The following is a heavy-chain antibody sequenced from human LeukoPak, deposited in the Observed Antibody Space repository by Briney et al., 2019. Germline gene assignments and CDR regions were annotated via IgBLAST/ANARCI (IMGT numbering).Heavy chain of an antibody. Sequence: GGSLRLSCAASGFTFSAYAVNWVRQAPGKGLEWVSTISGSGGSTYYADPVQGRFTISRDNSKNTLYLQMNSLRAEDPAVYYCAKDPRNNDYFDYWGQGTLVTVSS. CDR3: AKDPRNNDYFDY. V-gene: IGHV3-23*01. CDR2: ISGSGGST. D-gene: IGHD2-8*01. CDR1: GFTFSAYA. J-gene: IGHJ4*02.